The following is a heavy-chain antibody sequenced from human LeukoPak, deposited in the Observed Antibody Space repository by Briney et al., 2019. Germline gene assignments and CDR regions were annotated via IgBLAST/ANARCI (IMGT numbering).Heavy chain of an antibody. J-gene: IGHJ4*02. CDR2: INPNSGGS. D-gene: IGHD3-22*01. V-gene: IGHV1-2*02. Sequence: GASVKVSCKASGYTVTGYYIHWVRQAPGQGLEWMGWINPNSGGSNYAQKFQGRVTMTRDTSISTAYMELSRLRSDDTAVYYCARGYYYDSSGFYTLFDSWGLGTLVTVSS. CDR3: ARGYYYDSSGFYTLFDS. CDR1: GYTVTGYY.